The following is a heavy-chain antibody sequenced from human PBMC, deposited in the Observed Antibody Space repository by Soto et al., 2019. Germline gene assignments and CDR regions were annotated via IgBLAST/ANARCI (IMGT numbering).Heavy chain of an antibody. CDR2: ISARGGSS. Sequence: DVHLLESGGGLVHPGGSLRLSCAASGFSFSSYAMVWVHQAPGKGLEWVAVISARGGSSYFADSVKGRFTLSRDNSKNVLSLEMNSLRAEDTAIYFCAKGSIEYSASVDNWGQGTLVVVSS. D-gene: IGHD5-12*01. J-gene: IGHJ4*02. CDR1: GFSFSSYA. CDR3: AKGSIEYSASVDN. V-gene: IGHV3-23*01.